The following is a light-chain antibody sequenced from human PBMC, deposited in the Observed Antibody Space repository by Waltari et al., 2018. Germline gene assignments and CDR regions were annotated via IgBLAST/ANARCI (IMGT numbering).Light chain of an antibody. V-gene: IGLV2-8*01. CDR1: SSDVGGYNY. CDR3: SSYAGSRGV. Sequence: QSALTQPPSASGSPGPSVTISCTGTSSDVGGYNYVSWYQQHPGKAPKLMIFEVNKRPSRVPDRFSGSKSGNTASLTVSGLQAEDEADYYCSSYAGSRGVFGTGTKVTVL. J-gene: IGLJ1*01. CDR2: EVN.